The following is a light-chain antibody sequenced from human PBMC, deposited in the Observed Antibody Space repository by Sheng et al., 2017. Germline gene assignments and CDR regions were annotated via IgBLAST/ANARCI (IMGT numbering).Light chain of an antibody. CDR1: SSNIGNNY. Sequence: QSVLTQPPSVSAAPGQKVTISCSGSSSNIGNNYVSWYQQVPGTAPKLLIYDNNNRPSGIPDRFSGSKSGTSATLGIPHGLQTGDEADYYCVTWDSSLTSVVLGGGTKLTVL. CDR2: DNN. V-gene: IGLV1-51*01. CDR3: VTWDSSLTSVV. J-gene: IGLJ3*02.